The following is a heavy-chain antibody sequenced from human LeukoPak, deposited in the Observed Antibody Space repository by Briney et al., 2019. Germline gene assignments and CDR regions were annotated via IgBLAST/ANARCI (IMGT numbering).Heavy chain of an antibody. D-gene: IGHD4-23*01. CDR3: ARRTSGRWYFDY. V-gene: IGHV4-39*01. Sequence: SETLSLTCTVSGGSISSSSYYWGWIRQPPGQGLEWIGSIYYSGSTYYNPSLKSRVTISVDTSKNQFSLKLSSVTAADTAVYYCARRTSGRWYFDYWGQGTLVTVSS. CDR1: GGSISSSSYY. CDR2: IYYSGST. J-gene: IGHJ4*02.